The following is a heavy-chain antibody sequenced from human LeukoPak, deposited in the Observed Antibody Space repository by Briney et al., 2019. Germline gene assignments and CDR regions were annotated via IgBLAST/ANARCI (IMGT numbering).Heavy chain of an antibody. D-gene: IGHD3-10*01. CDR1: GFTFSDYY. Sequence: GGSLRLSCAASGFTFSDYYMSWIRQAPGKGLEWASYISSSCSTMYYADSVKGRFTISRDNAKNSLYLQMNSLRAEDTAVYYCARDRRLRRRGSGSTVNDYWGQGTLVTASS. J-gene: IGHJ4*02. CDR2: ISSSCSTM. V-gene: IGHV3-11*01. CDR3: ARDRRLRRRGSGSTVNDY.